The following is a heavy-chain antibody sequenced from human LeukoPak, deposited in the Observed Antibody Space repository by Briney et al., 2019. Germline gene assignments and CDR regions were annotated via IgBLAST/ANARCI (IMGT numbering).Heavy chain of an antibody. J-gene: IGHJ3*02. D-gene: IGHD3-22*01. CDR1: GFTFSSYS. CDR3: ARRISLIYDSTVDAFDI. Sequence: GGSLRLSCAASGFTFSSYSMNWVRQAPGKGLEWVSSISSSSSYIYYADSVKGRFTTSRDNAKNSLYLQMNSLRAEDTAVYYCARRISLIYDSTVDAFDIWGQGTMVTVSS. CDR2: ISSSSSYI. V-gene: IGHV3-21*04.